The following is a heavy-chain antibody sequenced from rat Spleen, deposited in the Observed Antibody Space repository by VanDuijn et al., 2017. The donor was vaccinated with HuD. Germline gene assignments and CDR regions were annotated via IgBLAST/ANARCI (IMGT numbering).Heavy chain of an antibody. J-gene: IGHJ1*01. D-gene: IGHD4-3*01. Sequence: EVRLVESGGGLVQPGRSLKLSCAGSGFTFSSFPMAWVRQAPTKGVEWVATISTGDGSTYYRDSAKGRFNISRDNAKSTLYLQMNSLKSEDTTTNYCARLSGPLWCFDFWGPGTMVTVTS. CDR1: GFTFSSFP. CDR3: ARLSGPLWCFDF. V-gene: IGHV5-46*01. CDR2: ISTGDGST.